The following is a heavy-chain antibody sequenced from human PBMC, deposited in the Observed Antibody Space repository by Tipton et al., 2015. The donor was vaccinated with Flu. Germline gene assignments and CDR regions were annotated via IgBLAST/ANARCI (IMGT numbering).Heavy chain of an antibody. Sequence: TLSLTCTVSGGSIRSSSYYWGWVRQPPGKGLEWIGSAYYSGSTYYNPSRKSRLTISVDTSENQFSLKLSSVTAADTAVYYCATSVVGGRDYWGQGTLVTVSS. V-gene: IGHV4-39*01. J-gene: IGHJ4*02. D-gene: IGHD1-26*01. CDR1: GGSIRSSSYY. CDR2: AYYSGST. CDR3: ATSVVGGRDY.